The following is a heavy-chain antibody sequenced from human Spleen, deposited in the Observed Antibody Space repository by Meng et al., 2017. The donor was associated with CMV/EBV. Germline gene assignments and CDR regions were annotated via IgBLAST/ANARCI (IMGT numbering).Heavy chain of an antibody. CDR3: ARHSSSSGLANYGMDV. Sequence: SCKGSGYSFTSYWIGWVRQMPGKGLEWMGIIYPGDSDTRYSPSFQGQVTISADKSISTAYLQWSSLKASDTAMYYCARHSSSSGLANYGMDVWGQGTTVTVSS. V-gene: IGHV5-51*01. CDR2: IYPGDSDT. CDR1: GYSFTSYW. J-gene: IGHJ6*02. D-gene: IGHD6-6*01.